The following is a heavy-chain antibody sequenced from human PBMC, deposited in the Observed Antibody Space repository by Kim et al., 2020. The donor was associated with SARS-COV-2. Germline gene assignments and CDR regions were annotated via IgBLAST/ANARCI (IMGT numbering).Heavy chain of an antibody. D-gene: IGHD3-22*01. CDR3: ARAVDYDSSGYYG. CDR1: GFTLRKYV. Sequence: GGSLRLSCAISGFTLRKYVMHWVRQPPGEGLVWVSRLRRDGRITEYADSVKGRFTISRDNAKNTLYLHMNSLRLEDTALYYCARAVDYDSSGYYG. CDR2: LRRDGRIT. V-gene: IGHV3-74*03. J-gene: IGHJ6*01.